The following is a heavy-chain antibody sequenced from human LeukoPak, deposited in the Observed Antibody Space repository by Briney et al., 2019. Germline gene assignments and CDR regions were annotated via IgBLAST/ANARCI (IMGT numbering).Heavy chain of an antibody. CDR3: AKGYYDILTDYFHNWFNP. J-gene: IGHJ5*02. V-gene: IGHV3-23*01. D-gene: IGHD3-9*01. Sequence: PGGSLRLSCAASGFTFSSYAVSWVRQAPGVGLEWVSTISGRGGSTFYADSVKGRFTISRDNSKNTLYLQMISLRADDTAVYYCAKGYYDILTDYFHNWFNPWGQGTLVIVSS. CDR1: GFTFSSYA. CDR2: ISGRGGST.